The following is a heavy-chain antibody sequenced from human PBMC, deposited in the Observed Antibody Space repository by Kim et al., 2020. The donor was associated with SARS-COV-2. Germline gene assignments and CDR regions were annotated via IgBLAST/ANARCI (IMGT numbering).Heavy chain of an antibody. Sequence: SETLSLTCTVSGGSISSCGYYWDWNRQAPGKGLEWVGSVYCTGNNYSNPSLSSRVTISVDTSKNQFSLRLSSVTAADTAVYYCARHFRGTSIRFLGLSQLDYSGQGSPVTVAS. CDR1: GGSISSCGYY. D-gene: IGHD3-3*01. CDR2: VYCTGNN. V-gene: IGHV4-39*01. CDR3: ARHFRGTSIRFLGLSQLDY. J-gene: IGHJ4*02.